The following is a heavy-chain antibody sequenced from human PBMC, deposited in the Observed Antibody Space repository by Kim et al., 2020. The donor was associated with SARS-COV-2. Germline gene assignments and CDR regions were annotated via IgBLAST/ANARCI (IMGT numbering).Heavy chain of an antibody. V-gene: IGHV3-30*04. CDR3: ARGPYYYGSGSLDY. J-gene: IGHJ4*02. CDR1: GFTFSSYA. Sequence: GGSLRLSCAASGFTFSSYAMHWVRQAPGKGLEWVAVISYDGSNKYYVDSVKGRFTISRDNSKNTLYLQMNSLRAEDTAVYYCARGPYYYGSGSLDYWGQG. CDR2: ISYDGSNK. D-gene: IGHD3-10*01.